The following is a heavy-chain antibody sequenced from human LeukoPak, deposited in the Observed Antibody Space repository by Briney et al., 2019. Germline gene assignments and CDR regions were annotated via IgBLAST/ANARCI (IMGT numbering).Heavy chain of an antibody. D-gene: IGHD2-2*01. V-gene: IGHV4-59*01. CDR3: ARVQSSVPAAIHWFDP. J-gene: IGHJ5*02. CDR2: IYYSGST. Sequence: SETLSLTCTVSGGSISSYYWSWIRQPPGKGLEWIGYIYYSGSTNYNPSLKSRVTISVDTSKNQFSLKLSSVTAADTAVYYCARVQSSVPAAIHWFDPWGQGTLVTVSS. CDR1: GGSISSYY.